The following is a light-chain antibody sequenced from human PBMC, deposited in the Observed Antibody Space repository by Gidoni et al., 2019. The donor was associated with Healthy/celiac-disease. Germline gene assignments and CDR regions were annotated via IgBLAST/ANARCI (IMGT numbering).Light chain of an antibody. CDR3: QSADSSGTSHVV. Sequence: SYALTQPPSVSVSPGQTARITCSGDALPNQYAYLYHQKPGQAPVLVIYKDSERPSGIPERFSGSSSGTTVTLTISGVQAEDEADYYCQSADSSGTSHVVFGGGTKLTVL. CDR1: ALPNQY. J-gene: IGLJ2*01. CDR2: KDS. V-gene: IGLV3-25*03.